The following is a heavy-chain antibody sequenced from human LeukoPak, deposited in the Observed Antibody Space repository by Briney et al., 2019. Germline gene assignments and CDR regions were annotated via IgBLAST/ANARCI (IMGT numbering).Heavy chain of an antibody. J-gene: IGHJ4*02. CDR1: QHSNIPYY. CDR3: AKGAGWYNL. D-gene: IGHD1-1*01. V-gene: IGHV4-59*01. Sequence: SETQSLYCTCLQHSNIPYYLSWIRQPPGKGLESIGFIIYSGSSTYSPSLKSRVAMSMDTSNNQFSLKLRSVTAADTAVYCCAKGAGWYNLWGQGTLVTVSS. CDR2: IIYSGSS.